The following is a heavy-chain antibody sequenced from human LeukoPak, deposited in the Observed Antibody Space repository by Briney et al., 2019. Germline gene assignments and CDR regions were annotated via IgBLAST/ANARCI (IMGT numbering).Heavy chain of an antibody. Sequence: ASVKVSCTASGYTFTIYGISRVRQAPGQGLEWMGWISAYNGNTSYAQKLQGRVTMTTDTSTSTAYMELRSLRSDDTAVYYCARDELRYFDWLLSFDYWGQGTLVTVSS. V-gene: IGHV1-18*01. CDR3: ARDELRYFDWLLSFDY. J-gene: IGHJ4*02. D-gene: IGHD3-9*01. CDR2: ISAYNGNT. CDR1: GYTFTIYG.